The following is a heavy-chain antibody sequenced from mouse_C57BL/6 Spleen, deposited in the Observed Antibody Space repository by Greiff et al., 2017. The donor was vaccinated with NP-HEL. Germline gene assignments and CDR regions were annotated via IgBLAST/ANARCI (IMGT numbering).Heavy chain of an antibody. Sequence: QVQLQQPGAELVKPGASVKLSCKASGYTFTSYWMQWVKQRPGQGLEWIGEIDPSDSYTNYNQKFKGKATLTVDTSSSTAYMQLSSLTSEDSAVYYCARGGTTVPGFDYWGQGTILTVSS. CDR1: GYTFTSYW. CDR3: ARGGTTVPGFDY. D-gene: IGHD1-1*01. CDR2: IDPSDSYT. J-gene: IGHJ2*01. V-gene: IGHV1-50*01.